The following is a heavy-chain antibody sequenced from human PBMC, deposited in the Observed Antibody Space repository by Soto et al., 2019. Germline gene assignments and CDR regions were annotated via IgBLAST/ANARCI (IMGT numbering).Heavy chain of an antibody. V-gene: IGHV3-23*01. CDR1: GFTFSSYA. Sequence: EVQLLESGGGLVQPGGSLRLSCAASGFTFSSYAMSWVRQAPGKGLEWVSAISGSGGSTYYADSVKGRFTISRDNSKNTLYLQRNSLRAEDTAVYYCAKDRLGYYDSSGYYGAWGQGTLVTVSS. J-gene: IGHJ5*02. D-gene: IGHD3-22*01. CDR2: ISGSGGST. CDR3: AKDRLGYYDSSGYYGA.